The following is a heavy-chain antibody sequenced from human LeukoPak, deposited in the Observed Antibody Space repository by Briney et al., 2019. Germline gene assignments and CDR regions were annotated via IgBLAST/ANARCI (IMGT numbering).Heavy chain of an antibody. CDR2: INPSGGST. CDR1: GYTFTTYY. V-gene: IGHV1-46*01. J-gene: IGHJ4*02. Sequence: ASVKVSCKASGYTFTTYYMHWVRQATGQGLAWMGIINPSGGSTSYAQKFQGRVTMTRDTSTSTVYMELCSLRSDDTAVYYCARESYGRQRQYYFDYWGQGALVTVSS. CDR3: ARESYGRQRQYYFDY. D-gene: IGHD5-18*01.